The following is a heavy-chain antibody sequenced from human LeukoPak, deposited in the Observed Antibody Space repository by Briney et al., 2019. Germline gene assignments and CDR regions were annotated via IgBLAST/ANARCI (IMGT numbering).Heavy chain of an antibody. V-gene: IGHV1-2*02. D-gene: IGHD3-10*01. CDR3: ARAYPHYYGSGSYDYYFDY. Sequence: ASVNVSCKASGYTFTGYYMHWVRQPPGQGREWMGWINPNSGGTNYAQKFQGRVTMTRDTSISTAYMELSRLRSDDTAVYYCARAYPHYYGSGSYDYYFDYWGQGTLVTVSS. J-gene: IGHJ4*02. CDR1: GYTFTGYY. CDR2: INPNSGGT.